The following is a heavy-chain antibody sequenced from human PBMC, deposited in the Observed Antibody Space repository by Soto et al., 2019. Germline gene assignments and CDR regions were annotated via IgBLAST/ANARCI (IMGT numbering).Heavy chain of an antibody. CDR2: TYYRSKWYN. D-gene: IGHD3-22*01. CDR3: ARDLSYYDSSGYYSDAFDI. CDR1: GDSVSSNSAA. J-gene: IGHJ3*02. V-gene: IGHV6-1*01. Sequence: SQTLSLTCAISGDSVSSNSAAWNWIRQSPSRGLEWLGRTYYRSKWYNDYAVSVKSRITINPDTSKNQFSLQLNSVTPEDTAVYYCARDLSYYDSSGYYSDAFDIWGQGTMVTVSS.